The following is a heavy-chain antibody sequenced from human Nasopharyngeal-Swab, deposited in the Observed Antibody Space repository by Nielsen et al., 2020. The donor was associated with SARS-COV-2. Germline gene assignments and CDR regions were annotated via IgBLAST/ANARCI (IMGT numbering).Heavy chain of an antibody. Sequence: SVKVSCKASGGTFSSYAISWVRQAPGQGPEWMGGIIPIFGTANYAQKFQGRVTITADESTSTAYMELSSLRSEDTAVYYCALLLEWLSPVGYFDYWGQGTLVTVSS. J-gene: IGHJ4*02. D-gene: IGHD3-3*01. CDR2: IIPIFGTA. CDR1: GGTFSSYA. CDR3: ALLLEWLSPVGYFDY. V-gene: IGHV1-69*13.